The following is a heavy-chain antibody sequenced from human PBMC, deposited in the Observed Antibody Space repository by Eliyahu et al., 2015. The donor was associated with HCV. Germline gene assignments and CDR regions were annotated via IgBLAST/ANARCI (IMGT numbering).Heavy chain of an antibody. V-gene: IGHV3-49*02. CDR2: SKAYGGTT. Sequence: SKAYGGTTEYAASVKGRFTISRDDSKSIAYLQMNSLKTEDTAVYYCTRGGCGSSTSCYGGPMGYYYYGMDVWGQGTTVTVSS. CDR3: TRGGCGSSTSCYGGPMGYYYYGMDV. J-gene: IGHJ6*02. D-gene: IGHD2-2*01.